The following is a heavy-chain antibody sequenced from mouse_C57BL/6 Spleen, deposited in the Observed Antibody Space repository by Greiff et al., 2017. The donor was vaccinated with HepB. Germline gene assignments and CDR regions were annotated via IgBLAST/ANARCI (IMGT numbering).Heavy chain of an antibody. Sequence: DVQLVESEGGLVQPGSSMKLSCTASGFTFSDYYMAWVRQVPEKGLEWVANINYDGSSTYYLDSLKSRFIISRDNAKNILYLQMSSLKSEDTATYYCARERTGTGYFDYWGQGTTLTVSS. CDR2: INYDGSST. CDR1: GFTFSDYY. V-gene: IGHV5-16*01. CDR3: ARERTGTGYFDY. D-gene: IGHD4-1*01. J-gene: IGHJ2*01.